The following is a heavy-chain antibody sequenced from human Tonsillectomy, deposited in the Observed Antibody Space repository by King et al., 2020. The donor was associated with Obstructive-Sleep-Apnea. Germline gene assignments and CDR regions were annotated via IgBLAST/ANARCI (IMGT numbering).Heavy chain of an antibody. CDR2: ISSDGSNK. J-gene: IGHJ3*02. Sequence: QVQLVESGGGVVQPGRSLKLSCAASGFTFSNYTMHWVRQAPGKGLEWVAVISSDGSNKCYAVSVKGRFTISRDNSKNTLYLRMNSLRAEDTAVYYCASLVGATSWDAFDIWGQGTVVSVSS. V-gene: IGHV3-30*04. CDR1: GFTFSNYT. D-gene: IGHD1-26*01. CDR3: ASLVGATSWDAFDI.